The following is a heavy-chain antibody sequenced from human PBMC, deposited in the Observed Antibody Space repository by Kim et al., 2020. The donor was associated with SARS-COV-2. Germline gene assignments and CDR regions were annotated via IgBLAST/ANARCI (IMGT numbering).Heavy chain of an antibody. CDR3: TTDNFLVSGWPTWDYYGMDV. Sequence: GGSLRLSCAASGFTFSNAWMSWVRQAPGKGLEWVGRIKSKTDGGTTDYAAPVKGRFTISRDDSKNTLYLQMNSLKTEDTAVYYCTTDNFLVSGWPTWDYYGMDVWGQGTTVTVSS. V-gene: IGHV3-15*01. CDR2: IKSKTDGGTT. J-gene: IGHJ6*02. D-gene: IGHD6-19*01. CDR1: GFTFSNAW.